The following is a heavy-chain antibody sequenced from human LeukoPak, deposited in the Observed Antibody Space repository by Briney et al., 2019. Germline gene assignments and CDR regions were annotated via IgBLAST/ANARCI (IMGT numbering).Heavy chain of an antibody. CDR2: ISADGRST. V-gene: IGHV3-43*02. Sequence: GGSLRLSCAASGFTFDNYAIHWVRQVPGKSLEWVSLISADGRSTYYADSVKGRFTIPRDNSKSSLYLQMRSLTTEDTAVYYCAKDSGWQLLRAEYFQHWGPGTLVTVSS. CDR3: AKDSGWQLLRAEYFQH. D-gene: IGHD2-15*01. CDR1: GFTFDNYA. J-gene: IGHJ1*01.